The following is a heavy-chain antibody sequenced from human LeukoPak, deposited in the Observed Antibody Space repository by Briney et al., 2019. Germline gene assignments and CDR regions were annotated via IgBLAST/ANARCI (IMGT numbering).Heavy chain of an antibody. CDR2: IYSSGST. V-gene: IGHV4-39*01. J-gene: IGHJ4*02. CDR3: ARQKWIQHIDY. Sequence: SETLSLTCTVSGGSITSSNYYWGWIRQPPGKGLEWIGTIYSSGSTYYNPSLKSRVTMSVDTSKNQFSLKLSSVTAADTAVYYCARQKWIQHIDYWGQRTPVTVSS. D-gene: IGHD5-18*01. CDR1: GGSITSSNYY.